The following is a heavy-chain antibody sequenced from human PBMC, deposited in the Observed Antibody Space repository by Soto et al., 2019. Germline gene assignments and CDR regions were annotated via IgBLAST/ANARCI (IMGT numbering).Heavy chain of an antibody. J-gene: IGHJ5*02. CDR2: IWPDGDIE. D-gene: IGHD1-26*01. CDR3: AKVGIVATTKMGWFDP. V-gene: IGHV3-33*06. CDR1: GFTFYNYG. Sequence: QVQLVESGGGVVQPGRSLRLSCVASGFTFYNYGMHWVRQAPGKGLEWVAAIWPDGDIEHYPDSVKGRFTISRDNSRNTLYLQMNSLRAEDTAMYYCAKVGIVATTKMGWFDPWGQGTLFIVSS.